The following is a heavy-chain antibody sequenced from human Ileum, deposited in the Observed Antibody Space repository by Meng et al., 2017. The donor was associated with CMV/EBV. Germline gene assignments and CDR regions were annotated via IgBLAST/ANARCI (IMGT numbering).Heavy chain of an antibody. Sequence: GESLKISCAASGFTFSSYAMSWVRQAPGKGLEWVSAISGSGGSTYYADSVKGRFTISRDNSKNTLYLQMNSLRAEDTAVYYCAKTQDLWSGYHGYYYYGMDVWGQGTTVTVSS. CDR1: GFTFSSYA. V-gene: IGHV3-23*01. CDR2: ISGSGGST. J-gene: IGHJ6*02. D-gene: IGHD3-3*01. CDR3: AKTQDLWSGYHGYYYYGMDV.